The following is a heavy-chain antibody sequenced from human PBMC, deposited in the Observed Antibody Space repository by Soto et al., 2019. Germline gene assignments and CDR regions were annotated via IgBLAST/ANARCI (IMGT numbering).Heavy chain of an antibody. CDR3: ARGQRNTAMLLSQYYYYGMDV. CDR1: GGSFSGHY. V-gene: IGHV4-34*01. D-gene: IGHD5-18*01. J-gene: IGHJ6*02. Sequence: SETMSLTCAVYGGSFSGHYWRWIRQPPGKGLEWIGEINHSGSTNYNPSPKSRVTISVDTSKNQFSLKLSSVTAADTAVYYCARGQRNTAMLLSQYYYYGMDVWGQGTTVTVSS. CDR2: INHSGST.